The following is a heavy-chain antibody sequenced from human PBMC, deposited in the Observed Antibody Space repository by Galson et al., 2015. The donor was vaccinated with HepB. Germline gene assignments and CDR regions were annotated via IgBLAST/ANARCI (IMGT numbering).Heavy chain of an antibody. CDR2: INSDGRTT. J-gene: IGHJ1*01. Sequence: SLRLSCAASGFSFSSYWMHWVRQVPGKGLMWVSRINSDGRTTHYADSVKGRFTISRDNAKNTLYLKLNGLRAEDTAIYYCARDLNGDPAYLQHWGQGTLVSVSS. V-gene: IGHV3-74*01. CDR3: ARDLNGDPAYLQH. D-gene: IGHD4-17*01. CDR1: GFSFSSYW.